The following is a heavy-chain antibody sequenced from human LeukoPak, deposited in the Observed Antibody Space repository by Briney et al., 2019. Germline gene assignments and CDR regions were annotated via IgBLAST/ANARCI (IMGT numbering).Heavy chain of an antibody. Sequence: ASVKVSCKASGYTFTSYGISWVRQAPGQGLEWMGWISAYNGNTNYAQKLQGRVTMTTDTSTSTAYMELRSLRSDDTAVYYCARFSTGLTVSPPHGGEDYWGQGTLVTVSS. CDR1: GYTFTSYG. CDR3: ARFSTGLTVSPPHGGEDY. V-gene: IGHV1-18*01. CDR2: ISAYNGNT. J-gene: IGHJ4*02. D-gene: IGHD2/OR15-2a*01.